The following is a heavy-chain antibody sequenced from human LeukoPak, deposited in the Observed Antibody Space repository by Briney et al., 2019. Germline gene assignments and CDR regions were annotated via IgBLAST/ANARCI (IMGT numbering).Heavy chain of an antibody. Sequence: ASVKVSCKASEYTFTGYYVHWVRQAPGQGLEWMGRINPNSGDTNYAQKFQGRVTVTRDTSISTVYMELTRLRSDDTAVYYCARMSSPLQYNWFDPWGQGTLVTVSS. CDR2: INPNSGDT. V-gene: IGHV1-2*06. D-gene: IGHD1-14*01. CDR3: ARMSSPLQYNWFDP. CDR1: EYTFTGYY. J-gene: IGHJ5*02.